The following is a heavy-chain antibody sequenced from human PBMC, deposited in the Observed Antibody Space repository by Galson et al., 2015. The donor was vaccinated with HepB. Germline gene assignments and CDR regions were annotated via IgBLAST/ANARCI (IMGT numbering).Heavy chain of an antibody. CDR1: GFTFSDYH. Sequence: SLRLSCAAFGFTFSDYHMNWIRQAPGKGLEWVSYITDSSSYTDYVDSVEGRFTVSRDNAKKSLYLQIDSLRSEDTGIYYCARDRLPISISGWEHAFDIWGQGTVVIVSS. V-gene: IGHV3-11*06. CDR2: ITDSSSYT. J-gene: IGHJ3*02. CDR3: ARDRLPISISGWEHAFDI. D-gene: IGHD1-26*01.